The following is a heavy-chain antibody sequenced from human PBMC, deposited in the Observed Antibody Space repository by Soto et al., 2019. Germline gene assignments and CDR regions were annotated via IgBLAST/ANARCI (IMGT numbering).Heavy chain of an antibody. CDR2: ISSSSSYI. CDR1: GFTFSSYS. Sequence: EVQLVESGGGLVKPGGSLRLFCAASGFTFSSYSMNWVRQAPGKGLEWVSSISSSSSYIYYADSVKGRFTISRDNAKNSLYLQMTSLRAEDTAVYYCARDFGRGDYVVGGGDYWGQGTLVTVSS. CDR3: ARDFGRGDYVVGGGDY. J-gene: IGHJ4*02. V-gene: IGHV3-21*01. D-gene: IGHD4-17*01.